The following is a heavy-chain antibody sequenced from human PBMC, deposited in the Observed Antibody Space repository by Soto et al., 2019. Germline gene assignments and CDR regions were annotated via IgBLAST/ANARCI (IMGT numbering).Heavy chain of an antibody. D-gene: IGHD5-12*01. Sequence: GASVKVSCKASGGTFSSYTISWVRQAPGQGLEWMGRIIPILGIANYAQKFQGRVTITADKSTSTAYMELSSLRSEDTAVYYCASLGGYEGYFVYWGQGTLVTVSS. J-gene: IGHJ4*02. CDR3: ASLGGYEGYFVY. CDR1: GGTFSSYT. CDR2: IIPILGIA. V-gene: IGHV1-69*02.